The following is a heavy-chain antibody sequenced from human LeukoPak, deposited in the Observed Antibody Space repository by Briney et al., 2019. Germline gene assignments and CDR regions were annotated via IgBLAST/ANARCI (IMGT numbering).Heavy chain of an antibody. V-gene: IGHV3-53*01. CDR3: ARLIAATGRLYFDY. CDR2: IYSGGNT. J-gene: IGHJ4*02. Sequence: PGGSLRLSCAASRFTVSSSYMSWVRQAPGKGLEYVSVIYSGGNTYYAGSVKGRFTISRDNSKNTVYLQMNSLRAEDTAVYYCARLIAATGRLYFDYWGQGTLVTVSS. D-gene: IGHD6-13*01. CDR1: RFTVSSSY.